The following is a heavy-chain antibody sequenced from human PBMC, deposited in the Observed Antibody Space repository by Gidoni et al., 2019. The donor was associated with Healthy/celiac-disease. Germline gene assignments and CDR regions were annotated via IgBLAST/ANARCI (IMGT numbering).Heavy chain of an antibody. V-gene: IGHV4-34*01. CDR2: INHSGST. J-gene: IGHJ4*02. Sequence: QVQLQQSGAGLLKPSETLSLTCAVYGGSFSGYYWSWIRQPPGKGLEWIGEINHSGSTNYNPSLKSRVTISVDTSKNQFSLKLSSVTAADTAVYYCARGPNDTMVRGVTVFDYWGQGTLVTVSS. CDR3: ARGPNDTMVRGVTVFDY. CDR1: GGSFSGYY. D-gene: IGHD3-10*01.